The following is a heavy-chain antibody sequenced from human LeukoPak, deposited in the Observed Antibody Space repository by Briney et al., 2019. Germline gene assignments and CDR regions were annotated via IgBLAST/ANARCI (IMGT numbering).Heavy chain of an antibody. Sequence: GGSLRLSCAASGFTFSSYAMSWVRQAPGKGLEWVSSISSSSNFIYYADSVKGRFTISRDNAKNSLYLQMNSLRAEDTAVYYCARAISDYDASDIWGQGTMVTVSS. CDR3: ARAISDYDASDI. CDR1: GFTFSSYA. CDR2: ISSSSNFI. J-gene: IGHJ3*02. D-gene: IGHD4-17*01. V-gene: IGHV3-21*01.